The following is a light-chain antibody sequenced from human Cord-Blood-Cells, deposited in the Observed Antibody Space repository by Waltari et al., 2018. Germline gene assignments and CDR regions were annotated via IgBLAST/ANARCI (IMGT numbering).Light chain of an antibody. Sequence: QSALTQPASVSGSPGQSITISCTGTSSDVGGYNYVSWYQQHPGKAPKLMIYDVSNPPSGVSILFSCSQDGNMSSLTVSGIQAAGEADYYCSSYTSSSTWVFGGGTKLSVL. J-gene: IGLJ3*02. CDR3: SSYTSSSTWV. CDR1: SSDVGGYNY. CDR2: DVS. V-gene: IGLV2-14*03.